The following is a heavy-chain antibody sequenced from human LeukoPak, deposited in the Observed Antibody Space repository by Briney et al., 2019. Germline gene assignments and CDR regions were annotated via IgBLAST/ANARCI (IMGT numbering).Heavy chain of an antibody. CDR1: GGSISSYY. Sequence: SETLSLTCTVSGGSISSYYWSWIRQPPGKGLEWIGYIYHSGSTYYNLSLKSRVTISVDRSKNQFSLKLSSVTAADTAVYYCARDSRRYFDWLSTPYYFDYWGQGTLVTVSS. CDR2: IYHSGST. V-gene: IGHV4-59*12. D-gene: IGHD3-9*01. CDR3: ARDSRRYFDWLSTPYYFDY. J-gene: IGHJ4*02.